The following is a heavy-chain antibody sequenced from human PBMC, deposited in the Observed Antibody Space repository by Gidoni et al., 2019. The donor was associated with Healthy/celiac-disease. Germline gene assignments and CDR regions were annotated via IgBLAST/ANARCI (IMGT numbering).Heavy chain of an antibody. Sequence: QVQLQESGPGLVKPSQTLSLTCTVSGGSISSGGSYWSWIRQHPGKGLEWIGYIYYSGSTYYNPSLKSRVTISVDTSKNQFSLKLSSVTAADTAVYYCARELENYFVLDYWGQGTLVTVSS. D-gene: IGHD1-7*01. CDR1: GGSISSGGSY. CDR2: IYYSGST. J-gene: IGHJ4*02. CDR3: ARELENYFVLDY. V-gene: IGHV4-31*03.